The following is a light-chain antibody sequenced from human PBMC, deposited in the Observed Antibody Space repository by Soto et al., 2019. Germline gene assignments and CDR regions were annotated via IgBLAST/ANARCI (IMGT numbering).Light chain of an antibody. Sequence: QSALTQPAYVSGSPGQSITISCTGTSSDVGGYNYVSWYQQHPGKAPKLMIYEVSNRPSGVSNRFSGSKSGNTASRTISGLQAEDEADYYCSSYTSSSTWVFGGGTKLTVL. CDR3: SSYTSSSTWV. CDR2: EVS. J-gene: IGLJ3*02. CDR1: SSDVGGYNY. V-gene: IGLV2-14*01.